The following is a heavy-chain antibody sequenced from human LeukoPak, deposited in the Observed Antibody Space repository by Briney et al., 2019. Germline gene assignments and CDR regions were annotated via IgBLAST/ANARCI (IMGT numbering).Heavy chain of an antibody. V-gene: IGHV4-39*01. J-gene: IGHJ4*02. CDR2: IYYSGST. D-gene: IGHD6-6*01. CDR1: GGSISSSSYY. Sequence: SETLSLTCTVSGGSISSSSYYWGWIRQPPGKGLEWIGSIYYSGSTYYNPSLKSRVTISVDTSKNQFSLKLSSVTAADTAVYYCARRRIAAHPLDYWGQGTLVTVSS. CDR3: ARRRIAAHPLDY.